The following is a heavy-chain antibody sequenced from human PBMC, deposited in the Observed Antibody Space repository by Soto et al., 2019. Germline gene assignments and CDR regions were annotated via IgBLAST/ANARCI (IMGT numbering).Heavy chain of an antibody. J-gene: IGHJ5*02. Sequence: QMQLVQSGPEVKKPGTSVRVSCKASGFTFTASAVQWVRQTRGHRLEWIGWIVVGSGNTRYAQRFHERATITTDMSTSTAYMELSSLRSDDTAVYYCAAVTKKLYEFWSDYLNWFDPWGQGTLVTVSS. V-gene: IGHV1-58*01. D-gene: IGHD3-3*01. CDR3: AAVTKKLYEFWSDYLNWFDP. CDR1: GFTFTASA. CDR2: IVVGSGNT.